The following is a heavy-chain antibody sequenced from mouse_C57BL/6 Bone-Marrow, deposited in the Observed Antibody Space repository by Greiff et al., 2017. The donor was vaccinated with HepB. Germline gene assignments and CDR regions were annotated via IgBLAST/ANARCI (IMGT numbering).Heavy chain of an antibody. V-gene: IGHV1-7*01. CDR1: GYTFTSYW. Sequence: VQLQESGAELAKPGASVKLSCKASGYTFTSYWMHWVKQRPGQGLEWIGYINPSSGYTMYNQKFKDKATLTADKSSITAYMQLSSLTYEDSAVYYCARGRLRLFAYWGQGTLVTVSA. D-gene: IGHD2-4*01. CDR2: INPSSGYT. J-gene: IGHJ3*01. CDR3: ARGRLRLFAY.